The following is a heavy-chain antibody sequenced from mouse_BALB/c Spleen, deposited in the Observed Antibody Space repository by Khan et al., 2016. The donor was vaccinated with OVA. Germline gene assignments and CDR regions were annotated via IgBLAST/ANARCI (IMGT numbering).Heavy chain of an antibody. CDR3: VRQYCDYGDYAMDY. V-gene: IGHV10-1*02. CDR2: IRSKSNNYAT. D-gene: IGHD2-13*01. CDR1: RFTFNTYA. J-gene: IGHJ4*01. Sequence: EVQLQESGGGLVQPKGPLKLSCAVSRFTFNTYALNWVSQAPGNGLEWVARIRSKSNNYATYYVDSVKDRVTCSRDDSQSMLYLQMNNLKAEETAMYYCVRQYCDYGDYAMDYWGQGTSVTVSS.